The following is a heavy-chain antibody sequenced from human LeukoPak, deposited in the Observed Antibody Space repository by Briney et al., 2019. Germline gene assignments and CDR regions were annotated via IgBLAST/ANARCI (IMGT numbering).Heavy chain of an antibody. CDR3: ARGHYDILTGYYRPFDY. CDR1: GYTFTSYD. Sequence: ASVKVSCKASGYTFTSYDINWVRQATGQGLEWMGWMNPNSGNTGYAQKFQGRVTMTRNTSISTAYMELSSLRSEDTAVYYCARGHYDILTGYYRPFDYWGQGTLVTVSS. D-gene: IGHD3-9*01. J-gene: IGHJ4*02. V-gene: IGHV1-8*01. CDR2: MNPNSGNT.